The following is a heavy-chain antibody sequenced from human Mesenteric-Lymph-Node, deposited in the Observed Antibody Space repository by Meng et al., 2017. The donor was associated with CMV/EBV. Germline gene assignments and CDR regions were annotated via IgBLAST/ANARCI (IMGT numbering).Heavy chain of an antibody. CDR3: ARGRYTSVAACLDY. D-gene: IGHD6-19*01. CDR1: CASFRDHY. Sequence: AFDCASFRDHYWSCIRHSPGQGLEWIVEVNYIGSTKYNPSLKSRVTMSVATSKNHFSLEVNPVTAADTAVYYCARGRYTSVAACLDYWGQGTLVTVSS. V-gene: IGHV4-34*01. J-gene: IGHJ4*02. CDR2: VNYIGST.